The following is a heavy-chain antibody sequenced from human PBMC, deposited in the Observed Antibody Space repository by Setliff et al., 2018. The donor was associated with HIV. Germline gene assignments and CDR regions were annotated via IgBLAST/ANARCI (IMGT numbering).Heavy chain of an antibody. V-gene: IGHV3-15*07. Sequence: GGSLRLSCAASGFTFNKAWMNWVRQAPGKGLEWVGRVKSKRDGGTVDYAAPVKGRFTISIDDSANTLYLQMNSLKTEDTALYYCATDNCGGDCYLNYWGLGTLVTV. J-gene: IGHJ4*02. D-gene: IGHD2-21*02. CDR2: VKSKRDGGTV. CDR3: ATDNCGGDCYLNY. CDR1: GFTFNKAW.